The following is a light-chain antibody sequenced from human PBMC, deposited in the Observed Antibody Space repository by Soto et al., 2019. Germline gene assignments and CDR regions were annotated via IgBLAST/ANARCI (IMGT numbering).Light chain of an antibody. Sequence: DIQMTQSPSTLSASVGDRVTITCRASQSISSWLAWYQQKPGRAPKLLIYKASSLESGVPSRFSGSGSGTDFTLTISSLQPEDFGTYYCQQSFSTPRTFGQGTKVDI. CDR2: KAS. CDR1: QSISSW. V-gene: IGKV1-5*03. CDR3: QQSFSTPRT. J-gene: IGKJ1*01.